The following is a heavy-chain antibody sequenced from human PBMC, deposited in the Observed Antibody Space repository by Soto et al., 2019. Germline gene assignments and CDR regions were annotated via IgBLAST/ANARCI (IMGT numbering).Heavy chain of an antibody. Sequence: PSETLSLTCAVYGGSFSGYYWSWIRQPPGKGLEWIGEINHSGSTNYNPSLKSRVTISVDTSKSQFSLKLSSVTAADTAVYYCARGSMIVVVTRIDYWGQGTLVTVSS. CDR1: GGSFSGYY. CDR3: ARGSMIVVVTRIDY. CDR2: INHSGST. J-gene: IGHJ4*02. V-gene: IGHV4-34*01. D-gene: IGHD3-22*01.